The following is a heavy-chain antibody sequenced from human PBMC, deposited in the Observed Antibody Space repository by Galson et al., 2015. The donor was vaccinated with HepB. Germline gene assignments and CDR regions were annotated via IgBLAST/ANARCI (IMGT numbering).Heavy chain of an antibody. CDR1: GFTFDDYA. D-gene: IGHD3-9*01. Sequence: SLRLSCAASGFTFDDYAMHWVRQAPGKGLEWVSGISWNSGSIGYADSVKGRFTISRDNAKNSLYLQMNSLRAEDTALYYCAKAPAYDILTGYLEGRDAFDIWGQGTMVTVSS. V-gene: IGHV3-9*01. CDR3: AKAPAYDILTGYLEGRDAFDI. CDR2: ISWNSGSI. J-gene: IGHJ3*02.